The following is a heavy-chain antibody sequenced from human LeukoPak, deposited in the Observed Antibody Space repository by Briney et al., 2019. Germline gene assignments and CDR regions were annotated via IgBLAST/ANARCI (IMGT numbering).Heavy chain of an antibody. J-gene: IGHJ5*02. V-gene: IGHV3-30*02. CDR3: AKGDKMLTWRRTYNRFDP. Sequence: PGGSLRLSCAPSGFTFSSYGMHWVRQAPGRGLEWVAFIRYDGSNKYYADSVKGRFTISRDNSKNTLYLQMNSLRAEDTAVYFCAKGDKMLTWRRTYNRFDPWGQRTLVTVSS. CDR2: IRYDGSNK. D-gene: IGHD3-16*01. CDR1: GFTFSSYG.